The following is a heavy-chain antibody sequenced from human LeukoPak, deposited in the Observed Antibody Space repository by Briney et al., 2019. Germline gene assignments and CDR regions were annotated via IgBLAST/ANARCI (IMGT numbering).Heavy chain of an antibody. CDR2: IYRGGDT. D-gene: IGHD6-19*01. V-gene: IGHV3-66*02. CDR1: GLIVNSTY. CDR3: ARGFGGWGRIAY. J-gene: IGHJ4*02. Sequence: SGGSLRLSCAASGLIVNSTYMSWVRQAPRRGREWVSVIYRGGDTYYADSVEGRFTISRDNSKNTLYLQMNSLRPEDTAVYYCARGFGGWGRIAYWGQGTLATVSS.